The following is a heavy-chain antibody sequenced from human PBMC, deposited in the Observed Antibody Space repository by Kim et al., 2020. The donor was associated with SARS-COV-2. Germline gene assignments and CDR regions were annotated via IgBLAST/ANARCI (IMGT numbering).Heavy chain of an antibody. CDR1: GGSISSSSYY. J-gene: IGHJ3*02. Sequence: SETLSLTCTVSGGSISSSSYYWGWIRQPPGKGLEWIGSIYYSGSTYYNPSLKSRVTISVDTSKNQFSLKLSSVTAADTAVYYCARQFGFATMIVVVINLGAFDIWGQGTMVTVSS. CDR3: ARQFGFATMIVVVINLGAFDI. V-gene: IGHV4-39*01. CDR2: IYYSGST. D-gene: IGHD3-22*01.